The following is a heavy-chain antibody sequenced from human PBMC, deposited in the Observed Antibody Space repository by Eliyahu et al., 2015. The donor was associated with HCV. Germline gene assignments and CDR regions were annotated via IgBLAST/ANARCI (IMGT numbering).Heavy chain of an antibody. CDR2: ISWNTLNI. J-gene: IGHJ4*02. Sequence: EVQLVESGGGLEQPGRSLRLSCAASGFPFNDHGMHWVRQAPGKGLEWVSGISWNTLNIGYADSVKGRFIISRDNAKSSLYLQMHSLRIEDTALYYCAKDFFYRTAVGFNSFDSWGQGTLVTVSS. D-gene: IGHD6-19*01. CDR3: AKDFFYRTAVGFNSFDS. CDR1: GFPFNDHG. V-gene: IGHV3-9*01.